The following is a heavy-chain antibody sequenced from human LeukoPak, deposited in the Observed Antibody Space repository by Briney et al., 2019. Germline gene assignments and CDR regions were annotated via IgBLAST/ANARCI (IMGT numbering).Heavy chain of an antibody. CDR3: AKAQLRVTTGIDN. V-gene: IGHV3-23*01. J-gene: IGHJ4*02. Sequence: GGSLRLSCAAAGFTFSSYAISWVRQAPGKGLEWVSGISSSAGNTNYADSVKGRFTISRDNSKNTLYLQMNSLRVEDTAVYYCAKAQLRVTTGIDNWGQGTLVTVSS. CDR2: ISSSAGNT. CDR1: GFTFSSYA. D-gene: IGHD4-17*01.